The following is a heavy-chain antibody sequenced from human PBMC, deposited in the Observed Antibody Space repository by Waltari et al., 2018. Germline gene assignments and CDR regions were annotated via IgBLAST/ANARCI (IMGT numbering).Heavy chain of an antibody. V-gene: IGHV3-23*01. CDR2: ISGGGGST. CDR1: GFTFSSYA. D-gene: IGHD3-22*01. CDR3: AKERAYRYYEE. Sequence: EVQLLESGGGLVQPGGSLRLSCAASGFTFSSYAMSWVRQAPGKGLEWVSAISGGGGSTYYPDAVKCRFTISRDNSKNTLYLQMNSLRAEDTAVYYCAKERAYRYYEEWGQGTLVTVSS. J-gene: IGHJ4*02.